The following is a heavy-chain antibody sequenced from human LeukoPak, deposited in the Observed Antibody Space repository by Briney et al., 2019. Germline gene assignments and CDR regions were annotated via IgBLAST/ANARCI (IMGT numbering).Heavy chain of an antibody. CDR3: ATYDVLTGFEC. V-gene: IGHV1-69*01. CDR2: IIPLKGTS. CDR1: GGTLSDHV. J-gene: IGHJ4*02. Sequence: SVKVSCKASGGTLSDHVISWVRQAPGHGLEWMGGIIPLKGTSKLTQKLQDRATISADESTNTVYMEVRSLRSEDTALYYCATYDVLTGFECWGQGTLVIVSS. D-gene: IGHD3-9*01.